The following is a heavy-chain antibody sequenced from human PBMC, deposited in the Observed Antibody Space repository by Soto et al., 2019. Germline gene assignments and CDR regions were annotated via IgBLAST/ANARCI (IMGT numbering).Heavy chain of an antibody. D-gene: IGHD3-10*01. J-gene: IGHJ4*02. Sequence: LGLSCVTSGFTLNSYKKHWVRQAPGEGREWVGVISFDGANKFYADSVKGRFTISRDISRDTLYLQMSSVRDEDTGIYFGARDGYNRGGFDYWGQGTLVTVSS. V-gene: IGHV3-30-3*01. CDR3: ARDGYNRGGFDY. CDR1: GFTLNSYK. CDR2: ISFDGANK.